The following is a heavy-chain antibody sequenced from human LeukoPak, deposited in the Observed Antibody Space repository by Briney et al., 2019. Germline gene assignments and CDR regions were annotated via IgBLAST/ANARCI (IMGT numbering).Heavy chain of an antibody. CDR1: GFTFDDYG. D-gene: IGHD6-19*01. CDR2: INWNGGRT. CDR3: ARAVSNSGWYGSVDY. V-gene: IGHV3-20*04. Sequence: GGSLRLSCAASGFTFDDYGMSWVRHAPGKGLELVSGINWNGGRTGYAESVKGRFTISRDNAKNSLYLQMNTLRAEDTALYYCARAVSNSGWYGSVDYWGQGTLVTVSS. J-gene: IGHJ4*02.